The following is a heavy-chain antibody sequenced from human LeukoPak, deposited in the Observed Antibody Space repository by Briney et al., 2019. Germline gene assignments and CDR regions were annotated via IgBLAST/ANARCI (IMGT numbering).Heavy chain of an antibody. D-gene: IGHD3-22*01. Sequence: PSETLSLTCTVSGGSISSYYWSWIRQPPGKGLEWIGYIYYSGSTNYNPSLKSRVTISVDTSKNQFSLKLSSVTAADTAVYYCAGGGGGDDSSGYLGPDYWGQGTLVTVSS. CDR1: GGSISSYY. J-gene: IGHJ4*02. CDR3: AGGGGGDDSSGYLGPDY. CDR2: IYYSGST. V-gene: IGHV4-59*01.